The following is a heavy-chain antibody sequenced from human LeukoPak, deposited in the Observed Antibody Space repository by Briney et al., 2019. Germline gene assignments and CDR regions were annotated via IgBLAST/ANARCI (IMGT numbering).Heavy chain of an antibody. CDR3: TRVNGYSIGWHFDY. Sequence: PGRSLRLSCAASGFTFGDYGMSWVRQAPGKGLEWVSFIRSKAYGGTTEYAASVKGRFTISRDDSKSIAYLQMNSLKTEDTAVYYCTRVNGYSIGWHFDYWGQGTLVTVSS. CDR1: GFTFGDYG. CDR2: IRSKAYGGTT. D-gene: IGHD6-19*01. V-gene: IGHV3-49*04. J-gene: IGHJ4*02.